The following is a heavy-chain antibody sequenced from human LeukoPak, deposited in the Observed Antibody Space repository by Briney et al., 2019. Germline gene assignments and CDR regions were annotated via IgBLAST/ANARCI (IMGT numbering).Heavy chain of an antibody. CDR2: ISYDGSNK. CDR1: VFTFSSYA. Sequence: GGSLRLSCAASVFTFSSYAMHRGRQAPGKGVEWGSVISYDGSNKYYADSVKGRFTISRDNSKNTLYLQMNSVRAQDTAVYYCARQVPRYYYDSRHFDYWGQGTLVTVSS. D-gene: IGHD3-22*01. CDR3: ARQVPRYYYDSRHFDY. J-gene: IGHJ4*02. V-gene: IGHV3-30-3*01.